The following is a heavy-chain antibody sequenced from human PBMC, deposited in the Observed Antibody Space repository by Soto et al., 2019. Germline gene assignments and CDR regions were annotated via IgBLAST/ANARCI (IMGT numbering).Heavy chain of an antibody. CDR2: ISSSGSTI. D-gene: IGHD3-3*01. Sequence: GGSLRLSCAASGFTFSSYEMNWVRQAPGKGLEWVSYISSSGSTIYYADSVKGRFTISRDNAKNSLYLQMNSLRAEDTAVYYCARGYDFWSGYYQLFDPWGQGTLVTVSS. CDR3: ARGYDFWSGYYQLFDP. CDR1: GFTFSSYE. V-gene: IGHV3-48*03. J-gene: IGHJ5*02.